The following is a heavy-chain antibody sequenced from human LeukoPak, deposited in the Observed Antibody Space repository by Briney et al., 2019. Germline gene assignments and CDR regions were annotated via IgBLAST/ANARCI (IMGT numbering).Heavy chain of an antibody. CDR2: IYYSGST. CDR3: ARTVRDYYGMDV. J-gene: IGHJ6*02. V-gene: IGHV4-59*01. Sequence: SETLSLTCTVSGGSISNYYWSWIRQPPGKGLEWIGYIYYSGSTNYNPSLKSRVTISVDTSKNQFSLKLSSVTAADTAVYYCARTVRDYYGMDVWGQGTTVTVSS. D-gene: IGHD1-1*01. CDR1: GGSISNYY.